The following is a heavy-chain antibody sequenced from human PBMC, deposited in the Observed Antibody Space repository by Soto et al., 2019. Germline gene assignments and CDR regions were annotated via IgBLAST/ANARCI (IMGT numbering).Heavy chain of an antibody. CDR1: GIIFTNAW. Sequence: GGSLRLSCEVSGIIFTNAWMNWVRQPPGKGLEWVARIKSLTDGGTTDYAAPVRGRFTVSRDDSKNILYLQMNSLKSEDTGVYFCAKGKYHYHSSSYPFDYWGQGTLVTVSS. D-gene: IGHD3-22*01. CDR2: IKSLTDGGTT. J-gene: IGHJ4*02. CDR3: AKGKYHYHSSSYPFDY. V-gene: IGHV3-15*01.